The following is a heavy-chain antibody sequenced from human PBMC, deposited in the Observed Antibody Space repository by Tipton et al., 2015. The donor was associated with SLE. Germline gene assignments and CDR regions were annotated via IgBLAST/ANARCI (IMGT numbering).Heavy chain of an antibody. D-gene: IGHD4-23*01. J-gene: IGHJ5*02. CDR1: GGSFTGYY. CDR2: VQHSGST. Sequence: LRLSCAVYGGSFTGYYWSWIRQPPGKGLEWIGEVQHSGSTNYNASLQSRVTISMDTSNRYFSLKLDFVTAADTAVYYCARGGYGGNSPWGQGTLVTVSS. CDR3: ARGGYGGNSP. V-gene: IGHV4-34*01.